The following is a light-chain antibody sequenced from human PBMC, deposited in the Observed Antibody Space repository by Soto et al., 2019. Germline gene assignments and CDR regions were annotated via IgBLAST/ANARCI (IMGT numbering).Light chain of an antibody. CDR2: AAS. Sequence: DIQLAQSPSSVSASVGDRVTLTCRASQGIGSWLAWYQQKPGKAPKLLIYAASSLQSGVPSRFSGSGSGTDFTLTISSLQPEDFASYHCQQTNSFPPTFGGGTKVEIQ. V-gene: IGKV1D-12*01. CDR3: QQTNSFPPT. CDR1: QGIGSW. J-gene: IGKJ4*01.